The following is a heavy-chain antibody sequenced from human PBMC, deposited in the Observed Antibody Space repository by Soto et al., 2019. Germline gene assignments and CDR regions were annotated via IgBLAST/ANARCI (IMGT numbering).Heavy chain of an antibody. J-gene: IGHJ6*03. V-gene: IGHV1-46*01. CDR3: ARGGGYDFWSGSGLYYYYMDV. CDR2: INPSGGST. Sequence: ASVKVSCKASGYTFTSYYMHWVRQAPGQGLEWMGIINPSGGSTSYAQKFQGRVTMTRNTSISTAYMELSSLRSEDTAVYYCARGGGYDFWSGSGLYYYYMDVWGKGTTLTVSS. CDR1: GYTFTSYY. D-gene: IGHD3-3*01.